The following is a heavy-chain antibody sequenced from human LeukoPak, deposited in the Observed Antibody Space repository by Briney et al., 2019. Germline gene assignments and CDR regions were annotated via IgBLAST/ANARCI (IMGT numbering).Heavy chain of an antibody. V-gene: IGHV3-66*01. CDR2: TYSGGST. CDR3: ARDTAVAGLDY. Sequence: QPGGSLRLSCAASGFIVSSNYMSWVRQAPGKGLEWVSVTYSGGSTYYADAVKGRFTVSRDNSKNTLYLQMNSLRAEDTAVYYCARDTAVAGLDYWGQGTLVTVSS. J-gene: IGHJ4*02. D-gene: IGHD6-19*01. CDR1: GFIVSSNY.